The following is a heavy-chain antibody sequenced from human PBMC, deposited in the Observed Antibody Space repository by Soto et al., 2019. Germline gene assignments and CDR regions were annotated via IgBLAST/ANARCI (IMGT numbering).Heavy chain of an antibody. D-gene: IGHD3-10*01. V-gene: IGHV4-34*01. CDR3: ASWLGDDAFDI. J-gene: IGHJ3*02. CDR2: INHSGST. Sequence: QVQLQQWGAGLLKPSETLSLTCAVYGGSFSGYYWSWIRQPPGKGLEWIGEINHSGSTNYNPSLKSRVTISVDTSKSQFSLKLSSVTAADTAVYYCASWLGDDAFDIWGQGTMVTVSS. CDR1: GGSFSGYY.